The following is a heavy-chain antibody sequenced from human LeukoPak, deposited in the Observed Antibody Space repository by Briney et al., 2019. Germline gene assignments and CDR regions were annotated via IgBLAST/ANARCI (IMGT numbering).Heavy chain of an antibody. V-gene: IGHV1-8*02. CDR3: ARVVSIVGATTGFGY. D-gene: IGHD1-26*01. J-gene: IGHJ4*02. Sequence: ASVKVSCKASGYTFTGYYMHWVRQAPGQGLEWMGWINPNSGNTGYAQKFQGRVTMTRSTSISTAYMELSSLRSEDTAVYYCARVVSIVGATTGFGYWGQGTLVTVSS. CDR2: INPNSGNT. CDR1: GYTFTGYY.